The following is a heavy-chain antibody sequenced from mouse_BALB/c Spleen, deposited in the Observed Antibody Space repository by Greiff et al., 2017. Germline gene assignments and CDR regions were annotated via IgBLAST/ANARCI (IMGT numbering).Heavy chain of an antibody. CDR1: GYAFTNYL. J-gene: IGHJ2*01. CDR2: INPGSGGT. D-gene: IGHD2-14*01. Sequence: QVQLQQSGAELVRPGTSVKVSCKASGYAFTNYLIEWVKQRPGQGLEWIGVINPGSGGTNYNEKFKGKATLTADKSSSTAYMQLSSLTSDDSAVYFCGRSRDRYGEGDYWGQGTTLTVSS. CDR3: GRSRDRYGEGDY. V-gene: IGHV1-54*03.